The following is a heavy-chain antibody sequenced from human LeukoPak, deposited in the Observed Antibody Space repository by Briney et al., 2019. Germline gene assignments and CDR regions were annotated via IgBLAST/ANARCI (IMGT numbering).Heavy chain of an antibody. D-gene: IGHD2-2*01. Sequence: ASVKVSCTASGYTFTDYYMHWVRQAPGQGFEWMGWINPNDGDTNYAQKFQGRVTMTRDTSISTAHMEVSRLRSDDTAVNSCAKANFLYCSSSTCLFDYWGQGTMVTVSS. V-gene: IGHV1-2*02. CDR1: GYTFTDYY. CDR3: AKANFLYCSSSTCLFDY. CDR2: INPNDGDT. J-gene: IGHJ4*02.